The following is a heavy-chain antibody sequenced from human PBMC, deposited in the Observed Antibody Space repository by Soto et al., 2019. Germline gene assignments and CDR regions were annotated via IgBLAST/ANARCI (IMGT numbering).Heavy chain of an antibody. Sequence: GGSLRLSCAASAFSFSTSWMHWVRQAPGEGLVWVSRIDPDGRTINYADSVKGRFTISRDNAKNTLYLQMNILRVEDTAVYFCATAGNYSFDNWGLGTLVTVSS. D-gene: IGHD4-4*01. J-gene: IGHJ4*02. CDR1: AFSFSTSW. CDR2: IDPDGRTI. V-gene: IGHV3-74*01. CDR3: ATAGNYSFDN.